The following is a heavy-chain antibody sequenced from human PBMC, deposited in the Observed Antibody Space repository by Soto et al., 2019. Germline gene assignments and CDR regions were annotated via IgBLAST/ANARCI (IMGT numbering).Heavy chain of an antibody. CDR1: GSTFITYG. D-gene: IGHD3-22*01. V-gene: IGHV1-18*01. CDR2: ISTYNGNT. CDR3: ARGPTDYYDNSANYVLDY. J-gene: IGHJ4*02. Sequence: QVQLVQSGAEVQKPGASVKVSCKASGSTFITYGVSWVRPAPGQGLDWLGWISTYNGNTRYAERPQGRVTMTTDTTTNTAYMERRNLRSDDTSVYYCARGPTDYYDNSANYVLDYLGQGTLVTVSS.